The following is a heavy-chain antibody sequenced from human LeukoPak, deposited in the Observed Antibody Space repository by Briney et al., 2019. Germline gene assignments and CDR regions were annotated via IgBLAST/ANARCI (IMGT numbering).Heavy chain of an antibody. V-gene: IGHV4-30-2*01. D-gene: IGHD2-15*01. CDR3: ARDRGGGVGY. Sequence: SETLSLTCAVSGGSISSGGYSWSWIRQPPGKGLEWIGYIYHSGSTYYNPSLKSRVTISVDRSKNQFSLKLSSVTAADTAVYYCARDRGGGVGYWGQGTLVTVSS. CDR1: GGSISSGGYS. CDR2: IYHSGST. J-gene: IGHJ4*02.